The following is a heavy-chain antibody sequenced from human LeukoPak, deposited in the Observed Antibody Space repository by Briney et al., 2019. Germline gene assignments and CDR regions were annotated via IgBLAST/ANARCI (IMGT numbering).Heavy chain of an antibody. CDR1: RFNLPKYW. CDR3: ARRKGDGYNPLFDY. V-gene: IGHV5-51*01. Sequence: GGDLKISRNGSRFNLPKYWIGRVRPMPGQGVEWMGIIYPADSDTRYRPSIQGQVTISADQSINTAYLQWTSLQASDTAMYYCARRKGDGYNPLFDYWGQGTLVTVSS. J-gene: IGHJ4*02. CDR2: IYPADSDT. D-gene: IGHD5-24*01.